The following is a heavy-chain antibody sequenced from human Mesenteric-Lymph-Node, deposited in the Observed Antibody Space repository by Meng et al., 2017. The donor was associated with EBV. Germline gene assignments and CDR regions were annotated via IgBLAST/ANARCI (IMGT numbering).Heavy chain of an antibody. CDR2: MYYSGIT. CDR1: GDSVSSGSKY. CDR3: ARDLGYSGYYPAY. V-gene: IGHV4-61*01. Sequence: VQLEWSGPGLLKPTETLSLTCTVSGDSVSSGSKYWSWIRQSPGKVLEWIGYMYYSGITKYNPSLKSRVTISVDTSKNQFSLKLSSVTAADTALYYCARDLGYSGYYPAYWGQGTLVTVSS. J-gene: IGHJ4*02. D-gene: IGHD5-12*01.